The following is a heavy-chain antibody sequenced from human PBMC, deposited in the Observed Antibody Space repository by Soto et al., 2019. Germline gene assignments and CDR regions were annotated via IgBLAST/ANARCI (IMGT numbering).Heavy chain of an antibody. D-gene: IGHD2-8*01. CDR1: CGSISSYY. J-gene: IGHJ5*02. V-gene: IGHV4-59*01. CDR3: ARGGVNWFDP. Sequence: SETLSLTCTVSCGSISSYYWSWIRQPPGKGLEWIGYIYYSGSTNYNPSLKSRVTISVDTSKNQFSLKLSSVTAADTAVYYCARGGVNWFDPWGQGTLVTVSS. CDR2: IYYSGST.